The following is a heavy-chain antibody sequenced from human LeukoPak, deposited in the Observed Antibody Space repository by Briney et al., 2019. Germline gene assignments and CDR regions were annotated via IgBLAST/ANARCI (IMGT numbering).Heavy chain of an antibody. Sequence: KSGGSLRLSCAAPGFTFSSYSMNWVRQAPGKGLEWVSSIISSSSYIYYADSVKGRFTISRHNAKNSLYLQMNSLRAEDTAVYYCARKTPMAGDAFDIWGQETMVTVSS. V-gene: IGHV3-21*01. D-gene: IGHD3-10*01. CDR2: IISSSSYI. J-gene: IGHJ3*02. CDR3: ARKTPMAGDAFDI. CDR1: GFTFSSYS.